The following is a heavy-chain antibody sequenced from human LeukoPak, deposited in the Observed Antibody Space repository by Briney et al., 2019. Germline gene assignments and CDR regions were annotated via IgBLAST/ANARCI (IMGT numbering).Heavy chain of an antibody. CDR2: IYYSGST. Sequence: SETLSLTCTVSGGSISSYYWSWIRQPPGKGLEWIGYIYYSGSTNYNPSLKSRVTISVDTSKNQFSLKLSSVTAADTAVYYCASSLLPTYSSSSAGLDYWGQGTLVTVSS. V-gene: IGHV4-59*01. CDR3: ASSLLPTYSSSSAGLDY. J-gene: IGHJ4*02. D-gene: IGHD6-6*01. CDR1: GGSISSYY.